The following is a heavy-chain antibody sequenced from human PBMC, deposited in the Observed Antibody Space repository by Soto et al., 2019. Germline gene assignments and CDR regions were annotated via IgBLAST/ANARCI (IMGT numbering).Heavy chain of an antibody. CDR2: LSAYNGNT. Sequence: ASVKVSSKASGHTFTSYGISGVRQAPGQGPEWMGWLSAYNGNTNYAQKLQGRVTRTTDTSTSTAYMYLRSLSSDVTAVYSCARDRPYYYDSSGYPDYWGQVPLVTVAS. J-gene: IGHJ4*02. D-gene: IGHD3-22*01. CDR1: GHTFTSYG. CDR3: ARDRPYYYDSSGYPDY. V-gene: IGHV1-18*04.